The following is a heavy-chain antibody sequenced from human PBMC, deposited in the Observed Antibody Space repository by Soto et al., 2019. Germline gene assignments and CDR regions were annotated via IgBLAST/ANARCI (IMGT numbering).Heavy chain of an antibody. CDR1: DGALNFDY. D-gene: IGHD5-18*01. Sequence: ETLSLTCIVSDGALNFDYWSWIRQPPGKELEWIGNIYYRGTTNYNPSLQGRVTMSIDTSKNQFSLMLTSVTAADTAVYYCTRVATAVHSWGRGVLLTVSS. V-gene: IGHV4-59*12. CDR3: TRVATAVHS. J-gene: IGHJ4*02. CDR2: IYYRGTT.